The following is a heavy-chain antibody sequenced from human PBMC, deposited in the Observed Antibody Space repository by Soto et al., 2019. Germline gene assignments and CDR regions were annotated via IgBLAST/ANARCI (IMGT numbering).Heavy chain of an antibody. V-gene: IGHV1-3*01. CDR1: GYTFTSYA. CDR3: AKDEADSNPRVWLRFDY. J-gene: IGHJ4*02. CDR2: INAGNGNT. D-gene: IGHD5-18*01. Sequence: GASVKVSCKASGYTFTSYAMHWVRQAPGQRLEWMGWINAGNGNTKYSQKFQGRVTITRDTSASTAYMELSSLRSEDTAVYYCAKDEADSNPRVWLRFDYWGQGTLVTVSS.